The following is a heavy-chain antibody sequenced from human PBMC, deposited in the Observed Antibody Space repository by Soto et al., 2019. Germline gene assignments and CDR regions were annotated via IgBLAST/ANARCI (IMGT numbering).Heavy chain of an antibody. V-gene: IGHV3-21*01. Sequence: GGSLRLSCAASGFTFSSYSMNWVRQAPGKGLEWVSSISSSSSYIYYADSVKGRFTISRDNAKNSLYLQMNSLRAEDTAVYYCARDFLGGYSYGSYNWGQGTLVTVSS. J-gene: IGHJ4*02. D-gene: IGHD5-18*01. CDR1: GFTFSSYS. CDR2: ISSSSSYI. CDR3: ARDFLGGYSYGSYN.